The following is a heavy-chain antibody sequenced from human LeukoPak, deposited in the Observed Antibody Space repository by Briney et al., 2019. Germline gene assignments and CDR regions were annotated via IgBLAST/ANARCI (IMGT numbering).Heavy chain of an antibody. CDR3: ARDLGIAARPGWFDP. V-gene: IGHV4-59*01. J-gene: IGHJ5*02. CDR1: GGSISSYY. D-gene: IGHD6-6*01. CDR2: IYYSGST. Sequence: SETLSLTCTVSGGSISSYYWSWIRQPPGKGLEWIGYIYYSGSTNYNPPLKSRVTISVDTSKNQFSLKLSSVTAADTAVYYCARDLGIAARPGWFDPWGQGTLVTVSS.